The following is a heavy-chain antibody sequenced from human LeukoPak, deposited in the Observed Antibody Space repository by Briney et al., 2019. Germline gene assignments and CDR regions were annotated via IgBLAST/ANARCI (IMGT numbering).Heavy chain of an antibody. D-gene: IGHD4/OR15-4a*01. Sequence: GGSLRLSCAASGLTLGNYWMSWVRQAPRKVLEWVANINLDGGDKSYVGSVKGRFTISRDNAKNSLYLQMNSLGAEDTAVYYCARDYDYSLDYWGQGTLVTVSS. V-gene: IGHV3-7*01. CDR1: GLTLGNYW. J-gene: IGHJ4*02. CDR2: INLDGGDK. CDR3: ARDYDYSLDY.